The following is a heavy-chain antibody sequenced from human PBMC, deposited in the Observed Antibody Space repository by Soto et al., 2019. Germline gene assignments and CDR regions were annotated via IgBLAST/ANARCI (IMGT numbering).Heavy chain of an antibody. CDR1: GSTFSNYG. CDR3: ARGGMGKSYWTLDY. V-gene: IGHV1-18*01. CDR2: IMTYNDNA. J-gene: IGHJ4*02. Sequence: QVQLVQSGPDVKKPGASVRVSCKASGSTFSNYGVNWVRQAPGQGLEGMGYIMTYNDNAHYAQKFLGRVTMTADTSTSTVFLDLRSLRSDDTAVYYCARGGMGKSYWTLDYWGQGSLVTVSS. D-gene: IGHD1-1*01.